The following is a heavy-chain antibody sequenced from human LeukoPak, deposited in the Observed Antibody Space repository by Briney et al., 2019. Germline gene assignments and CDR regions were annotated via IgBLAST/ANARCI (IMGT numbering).Heavy chain of an antibody. V-gene: IGHV3-23*01. Sequence: GGSLRLSCVASGFTFSNFAVMWVRQAPRQGLKFVAAITGGGTTTRYGDSVKGRFTISRDNSKDTLFLQMRSLRVEDTAQYFCARDPNGDYIGAFEFWGHGTGVTVSS. J-gene: IGHJ3*01. CDR2: ITGGGTTT. D-gene: IGHD4-17*01. CDR3: ARDPNGDYIGAFEF. CDR1: GFTFSNFA.